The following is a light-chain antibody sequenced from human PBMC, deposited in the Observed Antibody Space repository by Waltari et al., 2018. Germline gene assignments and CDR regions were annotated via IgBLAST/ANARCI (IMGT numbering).Light chain of an antibody. Sequence: SYELTQSSSVSVSPGQTARITCSGDVLAKKSARWLQQKSGQAPWLVIYKDIERPSGIPDRFSGSSSGTTVTLTISGAQVEDEADYYCYSAADNNWVFGGGTKLTVL. J-gene: IGLJ3*02. V-gene: IGLV3-27*01. CDR3: YSAADNNWV. CDR2: KDI. CDR1: VLAKKS.